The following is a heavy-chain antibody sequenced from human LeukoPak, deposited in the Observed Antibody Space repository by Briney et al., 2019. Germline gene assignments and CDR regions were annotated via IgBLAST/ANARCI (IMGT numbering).Heavy chain of an antibody. D-gene: IGHD3-10*01. CDR3: AGEGFGEAYYYYYYMDV. V-gene: IGHV3-23*01. CDR2: ISGSGGST. CDR1: GFTFSSYG. Sequence: GGTLRLSCAASGFTFSSYGMSWVRQAPGKGLEWVSAISGSGGSTYYADSVKGRFTLSRDNSKKTLYLQMDSLRGEDTAVYYCAGEGFGEAYYYYYYMDVWGKGTTVTVSS. J-gene: IGHJ6*03.